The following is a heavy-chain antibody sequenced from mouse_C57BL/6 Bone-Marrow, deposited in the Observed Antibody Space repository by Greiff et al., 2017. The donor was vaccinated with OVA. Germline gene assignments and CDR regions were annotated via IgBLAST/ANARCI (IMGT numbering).Heavy chain of an antibody. J-gene: IGHJ2*01. Sequence: VQLQQSGAELVRPGTSVKVSCKASGYAFTNYLIEWVKQRPGQGLEWIGVINPGSGGTNYNEKFKGKATLTADKSSSTAYMQLSSLTSEDSAVYFCARSEWYYFDYWGQGTTLTVSS. V-gene: IGHV1-54*01. D-gene: IGHD1-1*02. CDR1: GYAFTNYL. CDR2: INPGSGGT. CDR3: ARSEWYYFDY.